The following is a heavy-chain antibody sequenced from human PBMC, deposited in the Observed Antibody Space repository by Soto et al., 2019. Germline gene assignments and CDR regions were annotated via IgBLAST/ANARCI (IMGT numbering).Heavy chain of an antibody. CDR1: GYTFTGYY. CDR3: ARDSSVRYFDWLSLPGYYYYGMDV. CDR2: INPNSGGT. Sequence: ASVKVSCKASGYTFTGYYMHWVRQAPGQGLEWMGWINPNSGGTNYAQKFQGWVTMTRDTSISTAYMELSRLSSDDTAVYYCARDSSVRYFDWLSLPGYYYYGMDVWGQGTTLTSP. J-gene: IGHJ6*02. D-gene: IGHD3-9*01. V-gene: IGHV1-2*04.